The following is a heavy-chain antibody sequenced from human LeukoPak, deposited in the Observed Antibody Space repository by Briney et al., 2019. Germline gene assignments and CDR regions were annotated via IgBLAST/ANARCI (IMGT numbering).Heavy chain of an antibody. CDR3: ARHHRVDTPRGYFDY. CDR1: AGSISIYY. V-gene: IGHV4-59*08. Sequence: PSETLSLTCTVSAGSISIYYWSWIRQPPGKGLEWIGYTYYSGSTNYNPSLKSRVTISVDTSKNQFSLRLSSVTAADTAVYYCARHHRVDTPRGYFDYWGQGTLVTVSS. D-gene: IGHD5-18*01. CDR2: TYYSGST. J-gene: IGHJ4*02.